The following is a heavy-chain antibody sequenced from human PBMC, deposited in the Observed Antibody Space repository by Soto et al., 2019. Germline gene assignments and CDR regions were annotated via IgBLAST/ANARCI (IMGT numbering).Heavy chain of an antibody. Sequence: QVQLVQSGAEVKKPGASVKVSCTSSGYTFTSYGISWVRQAPGQGLAWMGWISAYNGNTHYAQKLQGRVPMTTDTTARTAYMERRSLRSDDTAVYYWVAAAQPYYFDYWGQGTRVTVSS. CDR2: ISAYNGNT. J-gene: IGHJ4*02. V-gene: IGHV1-18*01. CDR3: VAAAQPYYFDY. D-gene: IGHD2-15*01. CDR1: GYTFTSYG.